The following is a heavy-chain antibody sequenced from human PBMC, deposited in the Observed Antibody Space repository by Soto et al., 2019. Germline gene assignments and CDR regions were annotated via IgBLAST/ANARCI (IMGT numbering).Heavy chain of an antibody. V-gene: IGHV3-53*02. J-gene: IGHJ4*02. CDR2: IYSGGYT. Sequence: EVQLVETGGGLIQPGGSLRLSCAVSGFTVSTNYMSWVRQAPGKGLEWVSVIYSGGYTSYADSVKGRFSISRDNSKNTLYLQMNSMRAEDTAVYHCARNKHDFWSGTLGDWGQGALLTVSS. D-gene: IGHD3-3*01. CDR1: GFTVSTNY. CDR3: ARNKHDFWSGTLGD.